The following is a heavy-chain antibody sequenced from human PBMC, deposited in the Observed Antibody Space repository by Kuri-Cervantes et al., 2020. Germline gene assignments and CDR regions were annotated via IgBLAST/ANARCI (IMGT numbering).Heavy chain of an antibody. Sequence: GSLRLSCTVSGGSISSSSYYWGWIRQPPGKGLEWIGSIYYSGSTYYNPSLKSRVTISVDTSKNQFSLKLSPVTAADTAVYYCARRGYYYDSSGYRAYYFDYWGQGTLVTVSS. V-gene: IGHV4-39*01. CDR3: ARRGYYYDSSGYRAYYFDY. CDR1: GGSISSSSYY. J-gene: IGHJ4*02. CDR2: IYYSGST. D-gene: IGHD3-22*01.